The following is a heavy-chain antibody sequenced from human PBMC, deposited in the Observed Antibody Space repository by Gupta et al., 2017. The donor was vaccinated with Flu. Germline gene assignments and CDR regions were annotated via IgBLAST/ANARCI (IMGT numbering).Heavy chain of an antibody. CDR2: RSVSNSNT. V-gene: IGHV3-23*01. CDR1: GFTFSSYA. CDR3: AKANTLAGAASWIGD. D-gene: IGHD6-19*01. Sequence: GFTFSSYAMNWVCKGTGKGLEGSAVRSVSNSNTYYEEPWKGRVTSSRDNSKNTLLMQMSGLRADDTAGYYSAKANTLAGAASWIGDWGQGTLVTVSS. J-gene: IGHJ4*02.